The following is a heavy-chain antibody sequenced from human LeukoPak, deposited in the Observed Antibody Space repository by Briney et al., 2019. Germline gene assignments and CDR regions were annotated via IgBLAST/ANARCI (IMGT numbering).Heavy chain of an antibody. V-gene: IGHV4-61*02. CDR1: GGSISSGSYY. Sequence: PSETLSLTCTVSGGSISSGSYYWSWIRQPAGKGLEWIGRIYTSGSTYYNPSLKSRVTISVDTSKNQFSLKLSSVTAADTAVYYCARGGAMVRGVIITIPTSWFDPWGQGTLVTVSS. CDR2: IYTSGST. CDR3: ARGGAMVRGVIITIPTSWFDP. D-gene: IGHD3-10*01. J-gene: IGHJ5*02.